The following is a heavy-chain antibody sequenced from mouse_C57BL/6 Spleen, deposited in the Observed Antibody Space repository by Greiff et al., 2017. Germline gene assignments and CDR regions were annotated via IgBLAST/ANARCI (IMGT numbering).Heavy chain of an antibody. CDR2: IRSKSSNYAT. CDR3: VRDGSTMVTDWYFDV. V-gene: IGHV10-3*01. CDR1: GFTFNTYA. D-gene: IGHD2-2*01. J-gene: IGHJ1*03. Sequence: EVKVEESGGGLVQPKGSLKLSCAASGFTFNTYAMHWVRQAPGKGLEWVARIRSKSSNYATYYADSVKDRFTISRDDSQSMLYLQMNNLKTEDTAMYYCVRDGSTMVTDWYFDVWGTGTTVTVSS.